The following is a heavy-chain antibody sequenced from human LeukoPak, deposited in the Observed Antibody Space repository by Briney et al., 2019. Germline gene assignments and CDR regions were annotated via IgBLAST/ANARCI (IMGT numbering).Heavy chain of an antibody. D-gene: IGHD4-17*01. CDR2: ISTSGTRI. V-gene: IGHV3-48*02. CDR3: ARGETAVTSYLQN. J-gene: IGHJ4*02. CDR1: GSSFSTYS. Sequence: PGESLRLSCVASGSSFSTYSMNWFRQAPGKGLEWISYISTSGTRIYYADSVKGRFTISRDNAKNSLYLQMNSLRDEDTAVYYCARGETAVTSYLQNWGQGTLVTVSS.